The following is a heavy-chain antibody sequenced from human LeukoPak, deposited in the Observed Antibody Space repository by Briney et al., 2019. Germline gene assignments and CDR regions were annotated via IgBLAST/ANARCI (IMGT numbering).Heavy chain of an antibody. Sequence: SETLSLTCTVPGGSISSYYWSWIRQPPGKGLEWIGYIYYSGSTNYNPSLKSRVTISVDTSKNQFSLKLSSVTAADTAVYYCARAGDGYNYSYWGQGTLVTVSS. CDR3: ARAGDGYNYSY. CDR2: IYYSGST. D-gene: IGHD5-24*01. J-gene: IGHJ4*02. CDR1: GGSISSYY. V-gene: IGHV4-59*01.